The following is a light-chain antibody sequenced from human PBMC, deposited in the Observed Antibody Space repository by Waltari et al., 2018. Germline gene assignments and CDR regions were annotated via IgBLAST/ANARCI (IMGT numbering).Light chain of an antibody. Sequence: EIVLTQSPGTLSLSPGERATLSCRASQSVSRTLAWYQQKPGQTPRLLIYGASTRATGIPDRCSGSVSGTDVSLTISRLEPEDFAVYYCQHYVRLPVTFGQGTKVEIK. CDR2: GAS. J-gene: IGKJ1*01. V-gene: IGKV3-20*01. CDR1: QSVSRT. CDR3: QHYVRLPVT.